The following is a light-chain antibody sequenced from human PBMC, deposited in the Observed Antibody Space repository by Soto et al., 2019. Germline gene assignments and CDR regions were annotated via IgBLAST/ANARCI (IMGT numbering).Light chain of an antibody. CDR3: AAWDDSLRALV. J-gene: IGLJ2*01. CDR1: GSNIGTHA. CDR2: RNH. V-gene: IGLV1-44*01. Sequence: QLVLTQSPSESATPGQRVTISCSGSGSNIGTHAVNWYQQVPGTAPTLLIFRNHQRPSGVPDRFSGSKSGTSASLAISGPQSEDEADYYCAAWDDSLRALVFGGGTKLTVL.